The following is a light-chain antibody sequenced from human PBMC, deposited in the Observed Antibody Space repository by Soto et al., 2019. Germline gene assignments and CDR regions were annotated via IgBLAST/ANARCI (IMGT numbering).Light chain of an antibody. CDR1: QRVSSN. Sequence: EVEMTQSPATVSVSPGERVTLSCRASQRVSSNVAWYQQKPGQAPRVLIFGASTRATGTPARFSGSGSGTEFTLTISSLQSEDFAVYYCQQYNIWPPYTFGQGTKLEIK. V-gene: IGKV3-15*01. CDR3: QQYNIWPPYT. J-gene: IGKJ2*01. CDR2: GAS.